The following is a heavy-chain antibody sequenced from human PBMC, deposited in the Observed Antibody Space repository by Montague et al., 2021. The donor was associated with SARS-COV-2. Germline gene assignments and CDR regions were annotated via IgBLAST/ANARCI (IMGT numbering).Heavy chain of an antibody. CDR2: ISYDGSNK. Sequence: SLRLSCAASGFTFSSYAMHWVRQAPGKGLEWVAVISYDGSNKYYADSVKGRFTISRDNSKNTPYLQMNSLRAEDTAVYYCARGYSGSYYGAFDIWGQGTMVTVSS. D-gene: IGHD1-26*01. V-gene: IGHV3-30*04. CDR3: ARGYSGSYYGAFDI. CDR1: GFTFSSYA. J-gene: IGHJ3*02.